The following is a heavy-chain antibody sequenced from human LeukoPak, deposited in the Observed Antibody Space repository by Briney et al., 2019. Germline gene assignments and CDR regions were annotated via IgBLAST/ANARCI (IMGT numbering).Heavy chain of an antibody. D-gene: IGHD6-13*01. V-gene: IGHV3-30*18. Sequence: PGGFLRLSCAASGFTFSSYGMHWVRQAPGKGLEWVAVISYDGSNRYYADSVKGRFTISRDNSKNTLYLQMNSLRAEDTAVYYCAKEARIAATPLDAFDIWGQGTMVTVSS. J-gene: IGHJ3*02. CDR2: ISYDGSNR. CDR1: GFTFSSYG. CDR3: AKEARIAATPLDAFDI.